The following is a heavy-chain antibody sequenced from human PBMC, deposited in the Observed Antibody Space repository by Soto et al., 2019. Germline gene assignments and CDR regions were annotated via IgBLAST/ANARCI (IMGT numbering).Heavy chain of an antibody. CDR1: GGTFSSYA. D-gene: IGHD2-2*01. V-gene: IGHV1-69*01. CDR2: IIPISETT. J-gene: IGHJ6*02. Sequence: QVQLVQSGAEVQKPGSSVKVSCKASGGTFSSYAISWVRQAPGQGLEWRGGIIPISETTNYAQKFQGRVTITADESKSTANMELSSLRSEDTAVYYCARSQGSSTSLEIYYYYYYGMDVWGQGTTVTVSS. CDR3: ARSQGSSTSLEIYYYYYYGMDV.